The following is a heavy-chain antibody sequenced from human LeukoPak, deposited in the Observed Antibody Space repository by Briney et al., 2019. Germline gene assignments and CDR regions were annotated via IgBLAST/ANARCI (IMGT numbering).Heavy chain of an antibody. V-gene: IGHV3-48*04. CDR1: GFTFSNYS. J-gene: IGHJ4*02. Sequence: PGGSLRLSCAASGFTFSNYSMNWVRQAPGKGLEWVSYISSSSSTIYYADSVKGRFTISRDNAKNSLYLQMNSLRAEDTAVYYCARHLHSSGPPRGVWGQGTLVTVSS. CDR3: ARHLHSSGPPRGV. D-gene: IGHD3-22*01. CDR2: ISSSSSTI.